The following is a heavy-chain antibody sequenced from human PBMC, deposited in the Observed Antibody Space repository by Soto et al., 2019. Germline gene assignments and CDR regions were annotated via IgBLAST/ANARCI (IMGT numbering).Heavy chain of an antibody. Sequence: SETLSLTCTVSGGSISSYYWSWIRQPPGKGLEWIGYIYYSGSTNYNPSLKSRVTISVDTSKNQFSLKLSSVTAADTAVYYCARAGDIVVVVAATPHYYGMDVWGQGTTVTVSS. J-gene: IGHJ6*02. V-gene: IGHV4-59*01. CDR1: GGSISSYY. CDR3: ARAGDIVVVVAATPHYYGMDV. D-gene: IGHD2-15*01. CDR2: IYYSGST.